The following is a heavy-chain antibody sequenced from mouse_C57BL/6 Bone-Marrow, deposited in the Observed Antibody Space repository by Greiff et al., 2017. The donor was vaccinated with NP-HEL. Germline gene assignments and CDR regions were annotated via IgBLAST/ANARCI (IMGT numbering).Heavy chain of an antibody. CDR3: VRPLYYDYDDYYAMDY. D-gene: IGHD2-4*01. V-gene: IGHV10-1*01. CDR2: IRSKSNNYAT. J-gene: IGHJ4*01. CDR1: GFSFNTYA. Sequence: VQLKESGGGLVQPKGSLKLSCAASGFSFNTYAMNWVRQAPGKGLEWVARIRSKSNNYATYYADSVKDRFTISRDDSESMLYLQMNNLKTEDTAMYYCVRPLYYDYDDYYAMDYWGQGTSVTVSS.